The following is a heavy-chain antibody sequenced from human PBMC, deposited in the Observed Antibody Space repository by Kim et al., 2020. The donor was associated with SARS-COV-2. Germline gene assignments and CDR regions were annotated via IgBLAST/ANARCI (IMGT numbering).Heavy chain of an antibody. J-gene: IGHJ4*02. CDR3: ARDALVHMSTHLDS. CDR1: GGSISSAGYY. CDR2: IYFSGST. D-gene: IGHD1-1*01. Sequence: SETLSLTCTVSGGSISSAGYYWTWIRQHPGKGLEWIGYIYFSGSTNYNPSLKDRITMSLDTSKNQFSLKVRSVTAADTAIYYCARDALVHMSTHLDSWGQGTQVTVSS. V-gene: IGHV4-31*03.